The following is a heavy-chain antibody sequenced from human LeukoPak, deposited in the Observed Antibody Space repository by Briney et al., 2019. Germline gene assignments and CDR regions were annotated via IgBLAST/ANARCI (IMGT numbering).Heavy chain of an antibody. CDR2: IYSGGST. CDR1: GFTVSSNY. CDR3: ASPSLDQDHYYYYYMDV. Sequence: GGSLRLSCAASGFTVSSNYMSWVRQAPGKGLEWVSVIYSGGSTYYADSVKGRFTISRDNSKNTLYLQMNSLRAEDTAVYYCASPSLDQDHYYYYYMDVWGKGTTVTISS. D-gene: IGHD1/OR15-1a*01. J-gene: IGHJ6*03. V-gene: IGHV3-53*01.